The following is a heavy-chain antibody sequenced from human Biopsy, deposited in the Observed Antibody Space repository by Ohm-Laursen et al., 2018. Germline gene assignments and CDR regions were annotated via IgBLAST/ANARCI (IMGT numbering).Heavy chain of an antibody. Sequence: ASVKVSCKASGYTFNDYYIHWVRQSPGQGLEWMGWVNPNSGATNSAEKFRGRVTLTRDTSISAVYIELRRLKSDDAAVYFGARDRMTDVFGGPTRTDVFDSWGQGTPVTVSS. CDR1: GYTFNDYY. CDR2: VNPNSGAT. V-gene: IGHV1-2*02. D-gene: IGHD3-10*01. CDR3: ARDRMTDVFGGPTRTDVFDS. J-gene: IGHJ4*02.